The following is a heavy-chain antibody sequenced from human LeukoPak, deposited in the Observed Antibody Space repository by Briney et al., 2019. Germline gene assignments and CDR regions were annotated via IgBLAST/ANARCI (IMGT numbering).Heavy chain of an antibody. Sequence: PGGSLRLSCTASGFTFGDYAMSWVRQAPGKGLEWVGFIRSKAYGGTTEYAASVKGTFTISRDDSKSIAYLQMNSLKTEDTAVYYCTRVGIAVAATGYYYMDVWGKGTTVTVSS. D-gene: IGHD6-19*01. V-gene: IGHV3-49*04. CDR1: GFTFGDYA. CDR2: IRSKAYGGTT. J-gene: IGHJ6*03. CDR3: TRVGIAVAATGYYYMDV.